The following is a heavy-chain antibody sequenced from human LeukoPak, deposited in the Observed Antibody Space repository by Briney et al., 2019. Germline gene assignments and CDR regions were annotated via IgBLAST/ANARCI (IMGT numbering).Heavy chain of an antibody. V-gene: IGHV3-11*04. D-gene: IGHD2-8*01. CDR2: ISSSGSTI. Sequence: GGSLRLSCAASGFTFSDYYMSWIRQAPGKGLEWVSYISSSGSTIYYADSVKGRFTISRDNAKNSLYLQMNSLRAEDTAVYYCARGGVRMLYLSRLNEAWFDPWGQGTLVTVSS. CDR3: ARGGVRMLYLSRLNEAWFDP. CDR1: GFTFSDYY. J-gene: IGHJ5*02.